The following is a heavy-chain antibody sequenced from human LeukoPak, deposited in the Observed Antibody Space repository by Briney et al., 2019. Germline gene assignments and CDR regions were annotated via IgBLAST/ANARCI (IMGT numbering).Heavy chain of an antibody. CDR1: GGSFSSSSYY. CDR3: ARQGGYGDPFDY. D-gene: IGHD4-17*01. J-gene: IGHJ4*02. V-gene: IGHV4-39*01. Sequence: SETLSLTCTVSGGSFSSSSYYWGWIRQPPGKGLEWIGNIYDSGSTYYNPSLKSRVTISVDTSKNQFSLKLSSVTAADTAVYYCARQGGYGDPFDYWGQGTLVTVSS. CDR2: IYDSGST.